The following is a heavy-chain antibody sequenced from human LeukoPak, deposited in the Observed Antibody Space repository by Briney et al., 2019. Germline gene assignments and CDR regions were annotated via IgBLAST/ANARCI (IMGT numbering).Heavy chain of an antibody. CDR2: INHSGST. Sequence: SETLSLTCAVYGGSFSGYYWSWIRQPPGKGLEWIGEINHSGSTNYNPSLKSRVTISVDTSKNQFSLKLSSVTAADTAVYYCARGRAATYYYDSSGYYRPDYWGQGTLVTVSS. CDR1: GGSFSGYY. V-gene: IGHV4-34*01. J-gene: IGHJ4*02. CDR3: ARGRAATYYYDSSGYYRPDY. D-gene: IGHD3-22*01.